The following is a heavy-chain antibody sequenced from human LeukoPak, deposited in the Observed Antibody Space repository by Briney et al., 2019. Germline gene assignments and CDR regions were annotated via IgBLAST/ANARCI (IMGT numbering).Heavy chain of an antibody. CDR1: GGSISSGGYY. J-gene: IGHJ4*02. CDR2: IYYGGST. Sequence: SQTLSLTCTVSGGSISSGGYYWSWLRQPPGKGLEWIGYIYYGGSTNYNPSLKSRVTISVDTSKNQFSLKLSSVTAADTAVYYCARTQGRYYDIGLGYFDYWGQGTLVTVSS. D-gene: IGHD3-9*01. CDR3: ARTQGRYYDIGLGYFDY. V-gene: IGHV4-61*08.